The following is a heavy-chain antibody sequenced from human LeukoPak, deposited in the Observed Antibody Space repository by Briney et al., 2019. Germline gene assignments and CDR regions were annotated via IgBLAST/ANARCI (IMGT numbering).Heavy chain of an antibody. V-gene: IGHV4-59*08. Sequence: PSETLSLTCTVSGGSISSYYWSWIRQPPGKGLEWIGYIYYIGSTNYNPSLKSRLTISVDTSKNQFSLKLSSVTAADTAVYYCASRTTITDFDYWGQGTLVTVSS. J-gene: IGHJ4*02. D-gene: IGHD3-3*01. CDR2: IYYIGST. CDR3: ASRTTITDFDY. CDR1: GGSISSYY.